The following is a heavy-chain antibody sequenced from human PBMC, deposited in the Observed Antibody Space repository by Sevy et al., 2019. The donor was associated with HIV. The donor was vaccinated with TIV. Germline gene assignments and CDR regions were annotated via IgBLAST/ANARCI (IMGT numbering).Heavy chain of an antibody. CDR2: TRNKADSYNT. CDR3: ATHAGIAAAGRVFDY. CDR1: GFTFSDHY. D-gene: IGHD6-13*01. V-gene: IGHV3-72*01. Sequence: GGSLRLSCAASGFTFSDHYMEWVRQAPGKGLEWVGRTRNKADSYNTEYAESVKGSFTISRDDSKNSLNLQMNSLKTEDTVVYYCATHAGIAAAGRVFDYWGQGSLVTVSS. J-gene: IGHJ4*02.